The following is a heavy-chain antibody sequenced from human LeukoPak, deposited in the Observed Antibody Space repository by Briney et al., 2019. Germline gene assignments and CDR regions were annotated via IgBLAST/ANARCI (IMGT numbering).Heavy chain of an antibody. CDR2: IYYSGST. D-gene: IGHD2-15*01. CDR1: GGSISSSSYY. J-gene: IGHJ6*02. V-gene: IGHV4-39*07. CDR3: ARALLWYCSGGSCYRANYYYYGMDV. Sequence: SETLSLTCTVSGGSISSSSYYWGWIRQPPGKGLEWIGSIYYSGSTNYNPSLKSRVTISVDTSKNQFSLKLSSVTAADTAVYYCARALLWYCSGGSCYRANYYYYGMDVWGQGTTVTVSS.